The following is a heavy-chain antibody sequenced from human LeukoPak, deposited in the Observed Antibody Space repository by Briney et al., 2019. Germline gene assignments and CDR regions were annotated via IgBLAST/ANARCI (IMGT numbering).Heavy chain of an antibody. CDR1: GFTFSSYW. CDR2: INSDGSST. D-gene: IGHD6-13*01. V-gene: IGHV3-74*01. CDR3: ATWWEGIAAQEFIF. Sequence: PGGSLRLSCAASGFTFSSYWMHWVRQAPGKALVWVSRINSDGSSTSYADSVKGRFTISRDNAKHTLYLQMNSLRAEDTAVYYCATWWEGIAAQEFIFWGQGTLVTVSS. J-gene: IGHJ4*02.